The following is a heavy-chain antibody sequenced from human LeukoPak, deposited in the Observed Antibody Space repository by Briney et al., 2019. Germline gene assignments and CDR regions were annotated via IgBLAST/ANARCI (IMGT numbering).Heavy chain of an antibody. V-gene: IGHV3-21*01. CDR2: ISSSSSYI. Sequence: PGGSLRLSCAASGFTFSSYSMNWVRQAPGKGLEWASSISSSSSYIYYADSVKGRFTISRDNAKNSLYLQMNSLRAEDTAVYYCARAGPRYYYDSSGYYYFDYWGQGTLVTVSS. D-gene: IGHD3-22*01. CDR3: ARAGPRYYYDSSGYYYFDY. CDR1: GFTFSSYS. J-gene: IGHJ4*02.